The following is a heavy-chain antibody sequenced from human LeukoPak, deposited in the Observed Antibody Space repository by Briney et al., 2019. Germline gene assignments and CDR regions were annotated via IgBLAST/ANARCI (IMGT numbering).Heavy chain of an antibody. J-gene: IGHJ4*02. CDR1: GFTFSSYW. CDR3: ARSPYSSSWYFDY. V-gene: IGHV3-74*01. Sequence: GGSLGLSCAASGFTFSSYWMHWVRQAPGKGLVWVSRINSDGSSKSYADSVKGRFTISRDNAKNTLYLQMNSLRAEDTAVYYCARSPYSSSWYFDYWGQGTLVTV. CDR2: INSDGSSK. D-gene: IGHD6-13*01.